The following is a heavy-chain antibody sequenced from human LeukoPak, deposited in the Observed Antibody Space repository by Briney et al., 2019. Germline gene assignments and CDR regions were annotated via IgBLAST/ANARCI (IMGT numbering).Heavy chain of an antibody. J-gene: IGHJ5*02. CDR2: IYSGGRT. CDR3: ARGEYNWNDLHL. CDR1: GFTFNNAW. Sequence: PGGSLRLSCAASGFTFNNAWMSWVRQAPGKGLEWVSVIYSGGRTYYADSVKGRFTISRDNSKNTVYLQMNSLRAEDTAVYYCARGEYNWNDLHLWGQGTLVTVSS. V-gene: IGHV3-66*01. D-gene: IGHD1-20*01.